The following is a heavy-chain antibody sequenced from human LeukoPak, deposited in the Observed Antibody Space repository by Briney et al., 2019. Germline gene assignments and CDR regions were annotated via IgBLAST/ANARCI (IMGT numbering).Heavy chain of an antibody. Sequence: DTMKVSCKATGYTVTGYYMHYARQAPGQGLECMVSINPKSGGTNYEQKVQGRVNMNRDTSISTDYMELSRLRSDDTAVYDCGRLPRGTEDSSGYHVDYWGQGTLVTVSS. CDR2: INPKSGGT. D-gene: IGHD3-22*01. V-gene: IGHV1-2*02. CDR3: GRLPRGTEDSSGYHVDY. CDR1: GYTVTGYY. J-gene: IGHJ4*02.